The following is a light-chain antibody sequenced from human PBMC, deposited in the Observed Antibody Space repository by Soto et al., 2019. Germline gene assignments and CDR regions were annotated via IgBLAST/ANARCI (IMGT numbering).Light chain of an antibody. CDR2: DAS. CDR3: QHRSNSPPTWT. CDR1: QSIGTY. J-gene: IGKJ1*01. Sequence: EIVLTQSPATLSLSPGDRATLSCRASQSIGTYLAWYQQKPGQAPRRLIYDASNRATGIPARLSGSGSGTHFTLTISSLEPQDFAVYFCQHRSNSPPTWTFGQGTKVEIK. V-gene: IGKV3-11*01.